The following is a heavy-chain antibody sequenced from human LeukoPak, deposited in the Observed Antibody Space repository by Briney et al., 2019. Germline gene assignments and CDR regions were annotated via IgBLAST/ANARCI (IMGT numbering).Heavy chain of an antibody. CDR2: INEDGSST. Sequence: PGGSLRLSCVASGYTFSTYWMHWVRQGPGKGLVWVSRINEDGSSTSYAESVRGRFTISRDNAKNTLYLQMNSLRAEDTAVYYCARKVAGTNYFDYWGQGTLVTVSS. CDR3: ARKVAGTNYFDY. D-gene: IGHD6-19*01. J-gene: IGHJ4*02. CDR1: GYTFSTYW. V-gene: IGHV3-74*01.